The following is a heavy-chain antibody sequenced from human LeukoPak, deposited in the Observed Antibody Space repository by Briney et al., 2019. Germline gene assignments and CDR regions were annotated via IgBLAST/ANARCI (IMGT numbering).Heavy chain of an antibody. CDR3: VRDRSFSGTGPHFVD. V-gene: IGHV3-21*06. CDR2: ISSSSSYI. Sequence: GGSLRLSCAASGFTFSSYSMNWVRQAPGKGLEWVSSISSSSSYIYYADSVKGRFTISRDNAKNTLHLQMSSLRAEDTAIYYCVRDRSFSGTGPHFVDWGQGTQVTVSS. J-gene: IGHJ4*02. D-gene: IGHD2-21*01. CDR1: GFTFSSYS.